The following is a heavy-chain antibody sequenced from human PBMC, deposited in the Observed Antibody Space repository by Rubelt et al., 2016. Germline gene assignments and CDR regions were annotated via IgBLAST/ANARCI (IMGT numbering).Heavy chain of an antibody. V-gene: IGHV1-69*01. CDR1: GGTFSSYA. Sequence: QVQLVQSGAEVKKPGSSVKVSCKASGGTFSSYAISWVRQAPGQGLEWMGGIIPIFGTANYAQKFQGRVTITADESTSTGYMERGRLGAEDTAVYYCARGDGTVHRSYWYFELWGRGTLFTVSS. CDR2: IIPIFGTA. D-gene: IGHD4-17*01. CDR3: ARGDGTVHRSYWYFEL. J-gene: IGHJ2*01.